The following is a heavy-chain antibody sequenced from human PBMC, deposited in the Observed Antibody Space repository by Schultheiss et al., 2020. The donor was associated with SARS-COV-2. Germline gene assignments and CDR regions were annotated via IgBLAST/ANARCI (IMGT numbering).Heavy chain of an antibody. D-gene: IGHD3-16*01. Sequence: GGSLRLSCAASGFTFSSYGMHWVRQAPGKGLEWVSGISWNSGSIGYADSVKGRFTISRDNAKNSLYLQMNSLRAEDTALYYCAKDMFDYYGMDVWGQGTTVTVSS. CDR2: ISWNSGSI. V-gene: IGHV3-9*01. CDR1: GFTFSSYG. CDR3: AKDMFDYYGMDV. J-gene: IGHJ6*02.